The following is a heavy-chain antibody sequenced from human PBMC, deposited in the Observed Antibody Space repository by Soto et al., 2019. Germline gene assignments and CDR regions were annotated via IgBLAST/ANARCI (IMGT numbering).Heavy chain of an antibody. J-gene: IGHJ4*02. CDR1: GGSFSGYY. D-gene: IGHD6-19*01. CDR2: INRSGST. CDR3: ATSASIAVAGRSLDY. Sequence: SETLSLTCAVYGGSFSGYYWRWIRQPPGKGLEWSGEINRSGSTNYNPSLKSRVTISVDTSKNQFSLKLSSVTAADTAVYYCATSASIAVAGRSLDYWGQGTLVIFSS. V-gene: IGHV4-34*01.